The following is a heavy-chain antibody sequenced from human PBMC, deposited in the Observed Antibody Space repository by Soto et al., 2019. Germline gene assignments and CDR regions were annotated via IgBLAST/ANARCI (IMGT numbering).Heavy chain of an antibody. CDR1: GFTFSGSA. CDR2: IRSKSNSYAT. CDR3: TRGYGDYVRDY. Sequence: EVPLVESGGGLVQPGGSLKLSCAVSGFTFSGSAMHWVRQASGKGLEWVGRIRSKSNSYATAYAASVKGRFTISRDDSKNTAYLQMNSLKTEVTAVYYCTRGYGDYVRDYWGQGTVVTVSS. D-gene: IGHD4-17*01. V-gene: IGHV3-73*01. J-gene: IGHJ4*02.